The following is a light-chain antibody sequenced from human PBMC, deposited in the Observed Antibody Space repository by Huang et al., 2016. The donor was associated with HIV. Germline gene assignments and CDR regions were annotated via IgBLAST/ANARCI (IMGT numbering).Light chain of an antibody. CDR1: RSVSSN. V-gene: IGKV3-15*01. CDR2: GSS. CDR3: HQYNNWLLS. Sequence: IVMTQSPATLSVSPGERVTLSCRANRSVSSNLAWYQQRPGQAPRLLIYGSSTRAPGIPARFSGSGSGTDFSLTISSLQSEDFVLYYCHQYNNWLLSFGGGTRVDI. J-gene: IGKJ4*01.